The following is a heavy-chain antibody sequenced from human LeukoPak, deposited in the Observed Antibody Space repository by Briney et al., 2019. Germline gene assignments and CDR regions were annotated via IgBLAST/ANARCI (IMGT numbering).Heavy chain of an antibody. CDR3: ARGDREDTAMVTGDIDY. Sequence: GGSLRLSCAASGFTFSSYSMNWVRQAPGKGLEWVSSISSSSSYIHYADSVKGRFTISRDNAKNSLYLQMNSLRAEDTAVYYCARGDREDTAMVTGDIDYWGQGTLVTVSS. CDR1: GFTFSSYS. J-gene: IGHJ4*02. V-gene: IGHV3-21*01. CDR2: ISSSSSYI. D-gene: IGHD5-18*01.